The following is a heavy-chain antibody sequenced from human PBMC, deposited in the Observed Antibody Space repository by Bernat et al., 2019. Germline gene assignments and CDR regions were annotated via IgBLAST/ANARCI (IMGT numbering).Heavy chain of an antibody. CDR2: ISYDGSNK. J-gene: IGHJ6*02. D-gene: IGHD1-1*01. CDR1: GFTFSSYG. V-gene: IGHV3-30*18. CDR3: AKDRNEDDIYYYYGMDV. Sequence: QVQLVESGGGVVQPGRSLRLSCAASGFTFSSYGMHRVRQAPGKGLEWVAVISYDGSNKYYADSVKGRFTISRDNSKNTLYLQMNSLRAEDTAVYYCAKDRNEDDIYYYYGMDVWGQGTTVTVSS.